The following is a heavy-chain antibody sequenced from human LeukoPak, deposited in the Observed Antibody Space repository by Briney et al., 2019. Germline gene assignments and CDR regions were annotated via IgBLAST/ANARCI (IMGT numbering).Heavy chain of an antibody. D-gene: IGHD4-17*01. Sequence: SETLSLTCAVYGGSFSGYYWSWLRQPPGKGLEWIGYIYYSGSTNYNPSLKSRVTISVDTSKNQFSLKLSSVTAADTAVYYCARYDYGDSRGLDYWGQGTLVTVSS. V-gene: IGHV4-59*08. CDR3: ARYDYGDSRGLDY. J-gene: IGHJ4*02. CDR1: GGSFSGYY. CDR2: IYYSGST.